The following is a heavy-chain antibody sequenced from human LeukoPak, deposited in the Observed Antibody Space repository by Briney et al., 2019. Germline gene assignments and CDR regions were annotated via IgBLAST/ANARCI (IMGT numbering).Heavy chain of an antibody. CDR1: GFTFSSYG. Sequence: GGSLRLSCAASGFTFSSYGMHWVRQAPGKGLEWVAFIRYDGNNKYYADSVKGRFTISRDNSKNTLYLQMNSLRAEDTAVYYCAKDPTAVAVDWFDPWGQGTLVTVSS. D-gene: IGHD6-19*01. CDR2: IRYDGNNK. J-gene: IGHJ5*02. V-gene: IGHV3-30*02. CDR3: AKDPTAVAVDWFDP.